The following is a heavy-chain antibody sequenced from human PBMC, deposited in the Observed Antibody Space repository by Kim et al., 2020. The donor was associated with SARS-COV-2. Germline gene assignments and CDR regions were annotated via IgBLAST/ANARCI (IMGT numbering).Heavy chain of an antibody. D-gene: IGHD6-13*01. CDR3: ATAGSSWTRLSWFDP. V-gene: IGHV1-24*01. J-gene: IGHJ5*02. Sequence: KFQGRVTMTEDTSTDTAYMELSSLRSEDTAVYYCATAGSSWTRLSWFDPWGQGTLVTVSS.